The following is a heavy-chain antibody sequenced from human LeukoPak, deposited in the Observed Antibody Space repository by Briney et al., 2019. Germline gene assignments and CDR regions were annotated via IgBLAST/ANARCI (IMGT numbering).Heavy chain of an antibody. D-gene: IGHD1-26*01. J-gene: IGHJ5*02. CDR1: GYTFTDYY. V-gene: IGHV1-69-2*01. CDR3: STDLMLGSYSPRFDP. Sequence: ATVKISCKVSGYTFTDYYMHWVQQAPGKGLEWMGLVDPEDGETIYAEKFQGRVTITADTSTDTAYMELSSLRSEDTAVYYCSTDLMLGSYSPRFDPWGQGTLVTVSS. CDR2: VDPEDGET.